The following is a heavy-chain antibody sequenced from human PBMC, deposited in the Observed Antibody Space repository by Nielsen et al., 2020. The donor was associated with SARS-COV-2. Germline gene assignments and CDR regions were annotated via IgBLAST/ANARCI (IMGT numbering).Heavy chain of an antibody. D-gene: IGHD2-2*01. CDR1: GFTFSSYG. CDR2: ISYDGSNK. J-gene: IGHJ4*02. CDR3: AKVRSTRKYFDY. Sequence: GGSLRLSCAASGFTFSSYGMHWVRQAPGKGLEWVAVISYDGSNKYYADSVKGRFTISRDNSKNTLYLQMNSLRAEDTAVYYCAKVRSTRKYFDYWGQGTLVTVSS. V-gene: IGHV3-33*05.